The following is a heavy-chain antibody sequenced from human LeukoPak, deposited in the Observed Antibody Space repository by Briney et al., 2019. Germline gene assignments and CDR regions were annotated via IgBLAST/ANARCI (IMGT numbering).Heavy chain of an antibody. J-gene: IGHJ4*02. Sequence: SETLSLTCAVYGGSFSGYYWSWIRQPPGKGLEWIGEINHSGSTNYNPSLKSRVTISVDTSKNQFSLKLSSVTAADTAVYYCATAGSGYPDYWGQGTLVTVSS. D-gene: IGHD3-3*01. CDR3: ATAGSGYPDY. V-gene: IGHV4-34*01. CDR1: GGSFSGYY. CDR2: INHSGST.